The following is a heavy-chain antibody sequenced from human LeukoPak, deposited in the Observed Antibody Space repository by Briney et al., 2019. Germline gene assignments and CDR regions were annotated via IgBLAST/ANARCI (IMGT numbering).Heavy chain of an antibody. CDR2: IWYDGSNK. Sequence: PGGSLRLSCAASGFTFSSYGMHWVRQAPGKGLEWVAVIWYDGSNKYYADPVKGRFTISRDNSKNTLYLQMNSLRAEDTAVYYCATKTHYGVGVYWGQGTLVAVSS. CDR1: GFTFSSYG. V-gene: IGHV3-33*08. J-gene: IGHJ4*02. CDR3: ATKTHYGVGVY. D-gene: IGHD4-17*01.